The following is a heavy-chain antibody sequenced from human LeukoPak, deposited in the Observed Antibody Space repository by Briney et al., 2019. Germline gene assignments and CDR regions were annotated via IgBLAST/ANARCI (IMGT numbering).Heavy chain of an antibody. J-gene: IGHJ3*02. CDR1: GGSISSSSYY. V-gene: IGHV4-39*07. Sequence: PSETLSLTCTVSGGSISSSSYYWGWIRQPPGKGLEWIGSIYYSGSTYYNPSLKSRVTISVDTSKNQFSLKLSSVTAADTAVYYCARDPALYYGSGTYRDAFDIWGQGTMVTVSS. CDR3: ARDPALYYGSGTYRDAFDI. CDR2: IYYSGST. D-gene: IGHD3-10*01.